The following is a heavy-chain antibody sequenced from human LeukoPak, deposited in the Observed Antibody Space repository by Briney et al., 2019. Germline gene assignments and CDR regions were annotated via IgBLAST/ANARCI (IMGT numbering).Heavy chain of an antibody. CDR1: GGSLSSYY. CDR3: ARDQSYYDSSGYYSGYGMDV. CDR2: IYYSGST. D-gene: IGHD3-22*01. Sequence: SETLSLTCTVSGGSLSSYYWSWIRQPPGKGLEWIGYIYYSGSTNYNPSLMSRVTISVDASKNQFSLKLSSVTAADTAVYYCARDQSYYDSSGYYSGYGMDVWGQGTTVTVSS. V-gene: IGHV4-59*01. J-gene: IGHJ6*02.